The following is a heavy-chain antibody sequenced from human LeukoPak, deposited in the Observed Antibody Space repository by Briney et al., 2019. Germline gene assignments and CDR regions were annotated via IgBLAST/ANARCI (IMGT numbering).Heavy chain of an antibody. V-gene: IGHV1-69*13. CDR1: GGTFSSYA. D-gene: IGHD5-24*01. J-gene: IGHJ4*02. CDR3: AREGGYNYAYYFDY. Sequence: GASVKVSCKASGGTFSSYAISWVRQAPGQGLEGMGGIIPIFGTANYAQKFQGRVTITADESTSTAYMELSSLRSEDTAVYYCAREGGYNYAYYFDYWGQGTLVTVSS. CDR2: IIPIFGTA.